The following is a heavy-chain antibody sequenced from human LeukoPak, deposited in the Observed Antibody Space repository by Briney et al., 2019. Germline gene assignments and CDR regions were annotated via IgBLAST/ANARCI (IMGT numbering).Heavy chain of an antibody. J-gene: IGHJ4*02. V-gene: IGHV3-23*01. CDR1: GFTFNTYA. D-gene: IGHD1-14*01. CDR2: MSGSGGRT. Sequence: GGSLRLSCAASGFTFNTYAMSWVRQAPGKGLEWVSAMSGSGGRTYYADSVKGRFTISRDNAKNSLYLQMNSLRAEDTAVYYCARGTLNIPGEHGAFDYWGQGTLVTVSS. CDR3: ARGTLNIPGEHGAFDY.